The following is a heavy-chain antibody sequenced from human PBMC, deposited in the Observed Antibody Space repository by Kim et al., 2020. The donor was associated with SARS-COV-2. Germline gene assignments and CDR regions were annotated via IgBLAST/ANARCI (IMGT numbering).Heavy chain of an antibody. V-gene: IGHV4-59*08. CDR3: SGHPSVAGAWSSVHFDY. CDR2: IYYSGST. D-gene: IGHD6-19*01. Sequence: SETLSLTCTVSGGSISSYYWSWIRQPPGKGLEWTGYIYYSGSTSYNPSLKSRVNISVDTSKNQFSLKLSSVTAADTAVEYCSGHPSVAGAWSSVHFDYWG. J-gene: IGHJ4*01. CDR1: GGSISSYY.